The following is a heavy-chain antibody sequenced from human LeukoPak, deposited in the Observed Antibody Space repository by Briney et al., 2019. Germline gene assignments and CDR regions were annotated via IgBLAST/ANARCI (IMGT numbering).Heavy chain of an antibody. CDR3: ARDNLAGRGYYYGMDV. Sequence: GGSLRLSCAASGFTFSSYWMSWVRQAPGKGLEWVANIKQDGSEKYYVDSVKGRFTIFRDNAKNSLYLQMNSLRAEDTAVYYCARDNLAGRGYYYGMDVWGQGTTVTVSS. J-gene: IGHJ6*02. CDR2: IKQDGSEK. V-gene: IGHV3-7*01. CDR1: GFTFSSYW.